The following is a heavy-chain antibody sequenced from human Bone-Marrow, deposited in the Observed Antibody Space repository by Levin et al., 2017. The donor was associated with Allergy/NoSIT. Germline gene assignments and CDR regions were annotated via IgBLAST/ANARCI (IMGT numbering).Heavy chain of an antibody. CDR2: INHSGST. V-gene: IGHV4-4*02. J-gene: IGHJ4*02. CDR1: GGSIISSNKW. Sequence: PSQTLSLTCAVSGGSIISSNKWWTWVRQPPGKGLEWIGEINHSGSTKYKSSLKSRVTMSVDKSKNQFSLKLSSVTAADTAVYYCARDGPGWTIEYWGQGTLVTVSS. D-gene: IGHD6-19*01. CDR3: ARDGPGWTIEY.